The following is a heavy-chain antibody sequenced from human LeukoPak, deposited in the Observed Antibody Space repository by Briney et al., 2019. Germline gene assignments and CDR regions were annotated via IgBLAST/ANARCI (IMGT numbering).Heavy chain of an antibody. Sequence: GASVKVSCKTSGYSFNDYYLHWVRQAPGQGLEWVGWINPNSGRTHYAPKFQGRVTLTTDTSITTAYMELSSLISGDTALYYCARDSSDILTGYYHFWGQGTLVTVSS. D-gene: IGHD3-9*01. CDR2: INPNSGRT. V-gene: IGHV1-2*02. CDR3: ARDSSDILTGYYHF. CDR1: GYSFNDYY. J-gene: IGHJ4*02.